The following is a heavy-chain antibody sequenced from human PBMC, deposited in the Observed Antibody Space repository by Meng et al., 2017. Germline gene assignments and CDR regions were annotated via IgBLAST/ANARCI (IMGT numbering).Heavy chain of an antibody. Sequence: VELAGSVGGLLQLGGSLRLSCAASGFTFISSWMHWVRQAPGRGLVWVSRINSDGSSTSYADSVKGRFTISRDNAKNTLYLQMNSLRAEDTAVYYCAREEWELLGVDYWGQGTLVTVSS. D-gene: IGHD1-26*01. CDR1: GFTFISSW. V-gene: IGHV3-74*01. CDR2: INSDGSST. J-gene: IGHJ4*02. CDR3: AREEWELLGVDY.